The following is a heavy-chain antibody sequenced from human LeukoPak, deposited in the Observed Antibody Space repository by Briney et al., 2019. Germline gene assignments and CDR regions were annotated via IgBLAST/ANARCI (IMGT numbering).Heavy chain of an antibody. CDR3: ARGARVTTVTRRVYGMDV. V-gene: IGHV3-13*01. Sequence: GGSLRLSCAASGFTFSSYDMHWVRQATGKGLEWVSAIGTAGETYYPGSVKGRFTISRENAKNSLYLQMNSLRAGDTAVYYCARGARVTTVTRRVYGMDVWGQGTTVTVSS. D-gene: IGHD4-17*01. J-gene: IGHJ6*02. CDR2: IGTAGET. CDR1: GFTFSSYD.